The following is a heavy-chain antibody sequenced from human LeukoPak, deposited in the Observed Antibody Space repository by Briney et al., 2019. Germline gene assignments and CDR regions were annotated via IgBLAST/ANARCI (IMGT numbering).Heavy chain of an antibody. D-gene: IGHD3-22*01. Sequence: GGSLRLSCAASGFTFSSYAMSWVRQAPGKGLEWVSAISGSGGSTYYADSVKGRFTISRDNSKNTLYLQMNSLRAEDTAVYYCAKGPLTYYYDSSGEDAFDIWGQGTMVTVSS. CDR1: GFTFSSYA. J-gene: IGHJ3*02. CDR3: AKGPLTYYYDSSGEDAFDI. CDR2: ISGSGGST. V-gene: IGHV3-23*01.